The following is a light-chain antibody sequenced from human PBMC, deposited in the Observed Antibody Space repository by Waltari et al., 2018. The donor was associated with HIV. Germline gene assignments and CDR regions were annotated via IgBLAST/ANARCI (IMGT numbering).Light chain of an antibody. J-gene: IGKJ5*01. Sequence: EIVMTQSPATLSVSPGETATLSCRASQSITTNLAWYQQKPGQAPRLLIYSTFTRATDIPARFSSSGFGTEFTLTISGLQSEDFAVYYCQQHDYWPPAFGQGTRLDIK. CDR3: QQHDYWPPA. CDR1: QSITTN. CDR2: STF. V-gene: IGKV3-15*01.